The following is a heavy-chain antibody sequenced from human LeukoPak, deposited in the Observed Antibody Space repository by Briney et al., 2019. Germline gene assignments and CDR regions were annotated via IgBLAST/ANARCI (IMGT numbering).Heavy chain of an antibody. Sequence: PEGSLRLSCAASAFTISTYWMSWVRRAPGKGLEGVANIKQDGSEKYYVDSVKGRFTISRDNAKNSLYLQMNSLRAEDTAVYYCVREMGLSDAFDIWGQGTMVTVSS. D-gene: IGHD3-16*02. CDR2: IKQDGSEK. CDR3: VREMGLSDAFDI. J-gene: IGHJ3*02. V-gene: IGHV3-7*01. CDR1: AFTISTYW.